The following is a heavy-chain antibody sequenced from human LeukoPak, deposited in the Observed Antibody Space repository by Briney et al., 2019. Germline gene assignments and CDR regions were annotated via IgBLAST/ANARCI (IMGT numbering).Heavy chain of an antibody. J-gene: IGHJ4*02. V-gene: IGHV1-2*06. CDR1: GYTFTGYY. D-gene: IGHD4-17*01. CDR3: ARVGPNDYGDYAFDY. CDR2: INPNSGGT. Sequence: GASVKVSCKASGYTFTGYYMHWVRQAPGQGLEWMGRINPNSGGTNYAQKFQGRVTMTRDTSISTAYMELSRLRSEDTAVYYCARVGPNDYGDYAFDYWGQGTLVTVSS.